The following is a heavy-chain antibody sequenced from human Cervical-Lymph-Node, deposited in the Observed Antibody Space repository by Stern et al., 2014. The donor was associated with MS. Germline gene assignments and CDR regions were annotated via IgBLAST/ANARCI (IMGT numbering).Heavy chain of an antibody. V-gene: IGHV4-4*02. D-gene: IGHD6-13*01. Sequence: QVQLQESGPGLVKPSGTLSLTCAVSGGSISSSNWWSWVRQPPGKGLEWIGEIYHSGSPNYNPSRKSRVTISVDKSKNQFSLKLSSVTAADTAVYYCARSAIAAAGVHAFDIWGQGTMVTVSS. CDR1: GGSISSSNW. CDR3: ARSAIAAAGVHAFDI. CDR2: IYHSGSP. J-gene: IGHJ3*02.